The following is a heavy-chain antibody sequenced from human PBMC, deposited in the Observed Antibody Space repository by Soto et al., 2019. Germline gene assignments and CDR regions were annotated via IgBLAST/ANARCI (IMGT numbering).Heavy chain of an antibody. J-gene: IGHJ3*02. Sequence: LRLSCAASGFIFSQYSMNLVRQAPGKGLEWVSSISSTGALMYYADSVKGRFTSSRDDADNSLYLQMNSLRVEDTAVYYCARGGSAYCGGDCYSDPDAFDIWGQGTMVTVSS. CDR2: ISSTGALM. CDR1: GFIFSQYS. CDR3: ARGGSAYCGGDCYSDPDAFDI. D-gene: IGHD2-21*02. V-gene: IGHV3-21*01.